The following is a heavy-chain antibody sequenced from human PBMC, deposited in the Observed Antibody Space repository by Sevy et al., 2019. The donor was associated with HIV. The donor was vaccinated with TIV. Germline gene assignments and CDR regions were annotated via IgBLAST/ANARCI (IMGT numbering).Heavy chain of an antibody. CDR1: GFTFSTYT. CDR2: ISSSSNYI. V-gene: IGHV3-21*01. J-gene: IGHJ3*02. D-gene: IGHD3-10*01. Sequence: GGSLRLSCAASGFTFSTYTMNWDRQAPGKGLEWVSSISSSSNYIYYADSVKGRFTISRDNAKNSLYLQMNSLRAEDTALYYCARPYGSGSWEAFDIWGQGTMVTVSS. CDR3: ARPYGSGSWEAFDI.